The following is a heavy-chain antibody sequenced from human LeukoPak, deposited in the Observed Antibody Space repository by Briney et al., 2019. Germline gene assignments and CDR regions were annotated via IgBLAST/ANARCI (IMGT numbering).Heavy chain of an antibody. CDR1: GFSFSRYN. CDR3: ARERDYYDSSGYYFPLGY. J-gene: IGHJ4*02. D-gene: IGHD3-22*01. Sequence: GGSLRLSCEASGFSFSRYNMNWVRQAPGKGLEWVAVIWYDGSNKYYADSVKGRFTISRDNSKNTLYLQMNSLRAEDTAVYYCARERDYYDSSGYYFPLGYWGQGTLVTVSS. CDR2: IWYDGSNK. V-gene: IGHV3-33*08.